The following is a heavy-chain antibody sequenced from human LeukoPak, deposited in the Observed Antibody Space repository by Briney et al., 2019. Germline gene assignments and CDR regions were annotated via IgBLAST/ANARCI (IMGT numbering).Heavy chain of an antibody. Sequence: GGSLRLSCAASGFTFSSYAMNWVRQAPGKGLEWVSVISGSGGSTYYADSVKGRFTISRDNSKNTLYLQMNSLRAEDTAVYYCAKDLCVFWSAIDYWGQGTLVTVSS. CDR3: AKDLCVFWSAIDY. CDR1: GFTFSSYA. D-gene: IGHD3-3*01. J-gene: IGHJ4*02. V-gene: IGHV3-23*01. CDR2: ISGSGGST.